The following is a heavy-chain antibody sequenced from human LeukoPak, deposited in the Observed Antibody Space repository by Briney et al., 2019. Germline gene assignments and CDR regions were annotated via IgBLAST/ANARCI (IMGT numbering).Heavy chain of an antibody. CDR3: VKGVGYRSGLD. Sequence: PGGSLRLSCSASGFTFSDYAMHWVRQAPGKGLEDVSAISSNGGSTYYADSVKGRFTISRDNSKNTLYLQMSSLRVEDTAVYYCVKGVGYRSGLDWGQGTLVTVSS. V-gene: IGHV3-64D*06. J-gene: IGHJ4*02. CDR1: GFTFSDYA. D-gene: IGHD6-19*01. CDR2: ISSNGGST.